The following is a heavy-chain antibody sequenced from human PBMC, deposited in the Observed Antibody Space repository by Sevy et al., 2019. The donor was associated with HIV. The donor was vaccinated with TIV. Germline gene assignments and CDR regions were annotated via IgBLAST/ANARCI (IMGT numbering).Heavy chain of an antibody. V-gene: IGHV1-46*01. Sequence: ASVKVSCKASGYTFTSYYMHWVRQAPGQGLEWMGIINPSGGSTSYAQKFQGRVTMTRETSRSTVYMELSSLRSEDTAVYYCAKEGGGYSYGDAFDIWGQGTMVTVSS. D-gene: IGHD5-18*01. J-gene: IGHJ3*02. CDR2: INPSGGST. CDR1: GYTFTSYY. CDR3: AKEGGGYSYGDAFDI.